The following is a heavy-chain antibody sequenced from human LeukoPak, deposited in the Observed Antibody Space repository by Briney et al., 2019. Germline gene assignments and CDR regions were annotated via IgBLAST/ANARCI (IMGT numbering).Heavy chain of an antibody. CDR1: GFTFSSYW. CDR3: ARDERGHSYGYLYYYYGMDV. CDR2: IKQDGSEK. J-gene: IGHJ6*02. D-gene: IGHD5-18*01. V-gene: IGHV3-7*01. Sequence: GGSLRLSCAASGFTFSSYWMSWVRQAPGKGLEWVANIKQDGSEKYYVDSVKGRFTISRDNAKNSLYLQMNSLRAEDTAVYYCARDERGHSYGYLYYYYGMDVWGQGTTVTVSS.